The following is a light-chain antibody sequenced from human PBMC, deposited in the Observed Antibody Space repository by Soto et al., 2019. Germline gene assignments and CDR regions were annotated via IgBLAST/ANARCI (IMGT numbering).Light chain of an antibody. CDR1: QSISSW. CDR2: DAS. Sequence: DIQMTQSPSTLSASVGDRVTITCRASQSISSWLAWYQQKPGKAPKLLIYDASSLESGVTSRFSGGGSGTEFTLTISSLQPDDFATYYCQQYNSYPWTFGQGTKVEIK. J-gene: IGKJ1*01. CDR3: QQYNSYPWT. V-gene: IGKV1-5*01.